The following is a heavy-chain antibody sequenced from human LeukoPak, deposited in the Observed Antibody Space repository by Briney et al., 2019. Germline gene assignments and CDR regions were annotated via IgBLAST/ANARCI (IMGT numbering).Heavy chain of an antibody. CDR1: GGSISSYY. CDR3: AREKGVTYYDFWSGYSGIPRQNWFDP. V-gene: IGHV4-59*12. D-gene: IGHD3-3*01. Sequence: SETLSLTCTVSGGSISSYYWSWIRQPPGKGLEWIGSIYYSGSTYYNPSLKSRVTISVDTSKNQFSLKLSSVTAADTAVYYCAREKGVTYYDFWSGYSGIPRQNWFDPWGQGTLVTVSS. J-gene: IGHJ5*02. CDR2: IYYSGST.